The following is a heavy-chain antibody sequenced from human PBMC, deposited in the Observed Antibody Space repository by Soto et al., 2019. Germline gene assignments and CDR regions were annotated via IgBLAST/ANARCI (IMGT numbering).Heavy chain of an antibody. V-gene: IGHV4-34*01. D-gene: IGHD3-10*01. CDR3: ARVKGITMVRGAIPRPNWFDP. CDR2: INHSGST. CDR1: GGTFGGYY. J-gene: IGHJ5*02. Sequence: SETMCVTNTVYGGTFGGYYWSWIRQPPGKGLEWIGEINHSGSTNYNPSLKSRVTISVDTSKNQFSLKLSSVTAADTAVYYCARVKGITMVRGAIPRPNWFDPWGQGTLVTVSS.